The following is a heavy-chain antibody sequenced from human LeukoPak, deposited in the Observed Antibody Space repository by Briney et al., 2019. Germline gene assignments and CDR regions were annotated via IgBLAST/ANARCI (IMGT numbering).Heavy chain of an antibody. J-gene: IGHJ4*02. D-gene: IGHD3-10*01. CDR1: GFTFSSYA. Sequence: PGGSLRLSCAASGFTFSSYAMHWVRQAPGKGLEWVAVISYDGSNKYYADSVKGRFTISRDNSKNTLYLQMNSLRAEDTAVYYCAGSGSYYNYFDYWGQGTLATVSS. CDR3: AGSGSYYNYFDY. CDR2: ISYDGSNK. V-gene: IGHV3-30*04.